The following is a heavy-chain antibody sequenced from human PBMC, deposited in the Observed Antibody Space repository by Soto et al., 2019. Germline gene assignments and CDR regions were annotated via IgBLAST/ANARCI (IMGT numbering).Heavy chain of an antibody. D-gene: IGHD3-22*01. CDR3: ARDQYYYDSSGSLDAFDI. Sequence: GTSVKVSCKASGYTFTSYAMHWVRQAPGQRLEWMGWINAGNGNTKYSQKFQGRVTITRDTSASTAYMELSSLRSEDTAVYYCARDQYYYDSSGSLDAFDIWGQGTMVTVS. V-gene: IGHV1-3*01. J-gene: IGHJ3*02. CDR2: INAGNGNT. CDR1: GYTFTSYA.